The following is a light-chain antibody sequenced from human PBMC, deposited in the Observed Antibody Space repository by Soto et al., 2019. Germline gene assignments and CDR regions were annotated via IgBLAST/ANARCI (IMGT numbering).Light chain of an antibody. CDR3: QQSYSIPLT. CDR1: HTINRY. V-gene: IGKV1-39*01. CDR2: GAS. Sequence: DIQMTQSPSSLAASVGDRVTITCRASHTINRYLNWYQQKPGKAPKLLIYGASSLQSGVLSRFSGSGSGTEFTLTISSLQPEDFATYYCQQSYSIPLTFGGGTKVEIK. J-gene: IGKJ4*01.